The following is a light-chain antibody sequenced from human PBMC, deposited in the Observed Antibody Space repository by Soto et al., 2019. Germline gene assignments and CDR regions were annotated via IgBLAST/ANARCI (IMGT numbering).Light chain of an antibody. J-gene: IGKJ5*01. V-gene: IGKV3-11*01. CDR1: QSVRGY. CDR3: QQYDSLPLT. CDR2: DAS. Sequence: DIVLTQSPVTLSLYPGERATLSCMAIQSVRGYLVWYQQKPGQAPRLLIYDASTRSAGIPARFIGSGSGTDFTLTISSLEPEDIETYYCQQYDSLPLTFGQGTRLEIK.